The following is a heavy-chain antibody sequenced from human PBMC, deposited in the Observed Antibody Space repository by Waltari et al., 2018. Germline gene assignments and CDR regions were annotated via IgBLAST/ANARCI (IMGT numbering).Heavy chain of an antibody. V-gene: IGHV3-33*05. D-gene: IGHD6-13*01. CDR3: AREFSRSCFHGLDG. CDR2: IQYDGSIR. J-gene: IGHJ6*02. CDR1: GFTLSQYG. Sequence: QVVESGGGVVQPGGSLRLSCAASGFTLSQYGMHWVRQAPGKGVEWWALIQYDGSIRTYADSVKGRFTISREMSKNTLYLQVNSLRVEDTAVYYCAREFSRSCFHGLDGWGQGTAVTVSS.